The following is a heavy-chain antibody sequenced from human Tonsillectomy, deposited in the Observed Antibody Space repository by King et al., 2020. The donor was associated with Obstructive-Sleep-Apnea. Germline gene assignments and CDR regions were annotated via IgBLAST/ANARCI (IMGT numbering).Heavy chain of an antibody. CDR2: IYPADSDT. V-gene: IGHV5-51*01. CDR3: ARGGSGSASYYNWFDP. CDR1: GYSFTNYW. D-gene: IGHD3-10*01. Sequence: QLVQSGAEVKQPGESLKISCKTSGYSFTNYWIGWVRQMPGKGLEWMGIIYPADSDTRYSPSFQGQVTISADKSINTAYLQWSSLQASDTAMYYCARGGSGSASYYNWFDPWGQGTLVTVSS. J-gene: IGHJ5*02.